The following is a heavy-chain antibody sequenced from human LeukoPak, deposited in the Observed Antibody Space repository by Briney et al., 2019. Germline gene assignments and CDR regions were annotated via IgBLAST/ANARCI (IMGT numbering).Heavy chain of an antibody. D-gene: IGHD1-14*01. J-gene: IGHJ4*02. Sequence: SETLSLTCTVSGYSISSGYDWDWIRQPPGKGLEWIGSIYHSGSTYYNPSLKSRVTISVDTSKNQFSLKLSSVTAADTAVYYCARDARTPYWGQGTLVTVSS. CDR3: ARDARTPY. V-gene: IGHV4-38-2*02. CDR1: GYSISSGYD. CDR2: IYHSGST.